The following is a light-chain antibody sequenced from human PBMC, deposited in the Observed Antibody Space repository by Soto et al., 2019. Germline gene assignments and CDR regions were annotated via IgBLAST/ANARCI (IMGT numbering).Light chain of an antibody. J-gene: IGLJ1*01. Sequence: QSVLTQPASVSGSPGQSITISCTGTSSDVGGFNYVSWYQQGPGKAPKLMIYEVTNRPSGVSDRFSGSKSGNTASLTISGLRYEDEAEYYCGSYRTGVYVFGTGTKVTVL. CDR3: GSYRTGVYV. CDR2: EVT. V-gene: IGLV2-14*01. CDR1: SSDVGGFNY.